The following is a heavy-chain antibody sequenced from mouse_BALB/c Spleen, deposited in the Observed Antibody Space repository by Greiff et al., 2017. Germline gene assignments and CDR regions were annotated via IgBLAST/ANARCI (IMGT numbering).Heavy chain of an antibody. CDR1: GYTFTSYW. CDR2: IFPGTGTT. D-gene: IGHD1-1*01. Sequence: QVQLQQSGAELVKPGASVKLSCKTSGYTFTSYWIQWVKQRPGQGLGWIGEIFPGTGTTYYNEKFKGKATLTIDTSSGTAYMQLSSLTSEDSAVYFCARYLPYYGSSGYYFDYWGQGTTLTVSS. V-gene: IGHV1S132*01. CDR3: ARYLPYYGSSGYYFDY. J-gene: IGHJ2*01.